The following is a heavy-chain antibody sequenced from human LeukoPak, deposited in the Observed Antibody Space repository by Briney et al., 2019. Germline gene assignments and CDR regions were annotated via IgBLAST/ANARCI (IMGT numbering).Heavy chain of an antibody. V-gene: IGHV3-48*03. CDR1: GFTFSGFE. D-gene: IGHD3-10*01. Sequence: QPGGSLRLSCVASGFTFSGFEMHWVRQAPGKGLEWISYINSGGSTIYYADSVKGRFTISRDNSKNTLYLQMNSLRAEDTAVYSCAPTTMYRGSLAYWGQGTLVTVSS. CDR2: INSGGSTI. J-gene: IGHJ4*02. CDR3: APTTMYRGSLAY.